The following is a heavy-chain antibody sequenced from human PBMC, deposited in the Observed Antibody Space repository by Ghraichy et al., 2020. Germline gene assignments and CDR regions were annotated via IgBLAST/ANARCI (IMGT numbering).Heavy chain of an antibody. CDR3: ARCSSTLLYFYYYGMDV. CDR2: IYYSGST. D-gene: IGHD2-15*01. V-gene: IGHV4-59*01. J-gene: IGHJ6*02. Sequence: SETLSLTCTVSGGSISSYYWSWIRQPPGKGLEWIGYIYYSGSTNYNPSLKSRVTISVDTSKNQFSLKLSSVTAADTAVYYCARCSSTLLYFYYYGMDVWGQGTTVTVSS. CDR1: GGSISSYY.